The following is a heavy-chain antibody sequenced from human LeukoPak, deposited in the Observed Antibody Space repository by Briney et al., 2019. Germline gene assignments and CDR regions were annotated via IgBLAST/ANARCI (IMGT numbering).Heavy chain of an antibody. V-gene: IGHV3-23*01. Sequence: GGSLRLSCAASGFTFSYYAMSWVRQAPGKGLEWVSDISGSGGSTYYTDSVKGRFTISRDNSKNTVYLQMSSLRAEDTAVYYCAKGASEYSDSSGQVDYWGQGTLVTASS. CDR2: ISGSGGST. CDR3: AKGASEYSDSSGQVDY. J-gene: IGHJ4*02. CDR1: GFTFSYYA. D-gene: IGHD3-22*01.